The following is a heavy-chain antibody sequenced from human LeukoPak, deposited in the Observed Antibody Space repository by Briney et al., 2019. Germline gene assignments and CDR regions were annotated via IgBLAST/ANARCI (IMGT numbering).Heavy chain of an antibody. D-gene: IGHD6-19*01. CDR3: VTLSVASSDVDH. Sequence: GGSLRLPCAVSGFSFSIYEMHWVRQAPGKGLEWVSSISSSGGTTHHADSVKGRFTISRDNAQNSLYLQMSNLRADDTAVYYCVTLSVASSDVDHWGQGTLVTVSS. J-gene: IGHJ5*02. V-gene: IGHV3-48*03. CDR2: ISSSGGTT. CDR1: GFSFSIYE.